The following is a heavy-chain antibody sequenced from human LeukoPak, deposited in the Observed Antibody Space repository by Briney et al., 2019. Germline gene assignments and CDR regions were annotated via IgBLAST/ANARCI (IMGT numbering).Heavy chain of an antibody. J-gene: IGHJ4*02. D-gene: IGHD3-10*01. CDR3: ARDLGNYFHF. V-gene: IGHV4-59*01. Sequence: SETLSLTCTVSGGSISSYYWSWIRQPPGKGLEWIGYIYYSGSTNYNPSLKSRVTISVDTSKNQFSLKLSSVTAADTAVYYCARDLGNYFHFWGQGTLVTVSS. CDR1: GGSISSYY. CDR2: IYYSGST.